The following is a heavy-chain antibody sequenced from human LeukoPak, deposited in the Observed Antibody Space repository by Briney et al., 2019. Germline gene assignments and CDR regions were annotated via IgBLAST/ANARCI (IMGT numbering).Heavy chain of an antibody. V-gene: IGHV1-18*01. J-gene: IGHJ6*02. Sequence: ASVKVSCKASGYTFTKYGITWVRQAPGQGLEWMGWISAYNDNRIYAQKLQDRVTMTTDTSTSTAYMELSSLRSEDTAVYYCATCLGSTSCYSPYYYGMDVWGRGTTVTVSS. CDR2: ISAYNDNR. CDR1: GYTFTKYG. CDR3: ATCLGSTSCYSPYYYGMDV. D-gene: IGHD2-2*02.